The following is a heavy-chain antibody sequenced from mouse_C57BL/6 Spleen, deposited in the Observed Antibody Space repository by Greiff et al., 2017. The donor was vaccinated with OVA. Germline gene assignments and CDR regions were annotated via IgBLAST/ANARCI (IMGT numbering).Heavy chain of an antibody. CDR1: GYTFTSYD. CDR2: IYPRDGST. CDR3: ARSGLEAWFAY. V-gene: IGHV1-85*01. D-gene: IGHD2-4*01. J-gene: IGHJ3*01. Sequence: QVQLKQSGPELVKPGASVKLSCKASGYTFTSYDINWVKPRPGQGLEWIGWIYPRDGSTKYNEKFKGKATLTVDTSSSTAYMELHSLTSEDSAVYFCARSGLEAWFAYWGQGTLVTVSA.